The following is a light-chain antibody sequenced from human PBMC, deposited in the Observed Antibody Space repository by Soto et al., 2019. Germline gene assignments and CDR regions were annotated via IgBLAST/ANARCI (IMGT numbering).Light chain of an antibody. CDR3: SLYTSSSTYV. J-gene: IGLJ1*01. CDR1: SSNVGGYNY. Sequence: QSALTQPPSVSGSPGQSITISCTGTSSNVGGYNYVSWYQQHPGKAPKLMIYEVTNRPSGVSNRFSGSKSGNTASLTISGQPAEEAADYYWSLYTSSSTYVFGTGTKVTVL. V-gene: IGLV2-14*01. CDR2: EVT.